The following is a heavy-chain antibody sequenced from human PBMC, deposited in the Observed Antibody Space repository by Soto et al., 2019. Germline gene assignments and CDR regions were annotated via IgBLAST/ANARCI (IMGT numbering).Heavy chain of an antibody. Sequence: SETLSLTCAVYGGSFSGYYWSWIRQPPGKGLEWIGEINHSGSTNYNPSLKSRVTISVDTSKDQFSLKLSSVTAADTAVYYCASQGLVLATTWFDPWGQGTLVTSPQ. V-gene: IGHV4-34*01. D-gene: IGHD1-26*01. CDR2: INHSGST. J-gene: IGHJ5*02. CDR1: GGSFSGYY. CDR3: ASQGLVLATTWFDP.